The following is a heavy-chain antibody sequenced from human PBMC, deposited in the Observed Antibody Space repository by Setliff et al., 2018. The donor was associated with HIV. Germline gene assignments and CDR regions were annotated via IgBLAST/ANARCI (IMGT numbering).Heavy chain of an antibody. Sequence: PSETLSLTCTVSGGSIRSFFWSWIRQPPGKGLEWIGHIYTSGSTNYNPSLKSRVTMSVDTSKNQFSLNLSSVTAADTAVYYCALDPGYRRDYWGQVTLVTVSS. D-gene: IGHD5-12*01. J-gene: IGHJ4*02. CDR3: ALDPGYRRDY. CDR2: IYTSGST. CDR1: GGSIRSFF. V-gene: IGHV4-4*08.